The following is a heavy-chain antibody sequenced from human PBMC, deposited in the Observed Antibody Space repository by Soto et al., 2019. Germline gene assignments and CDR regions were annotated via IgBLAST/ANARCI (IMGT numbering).Heavy chain of an antibody. Sequence: QVQLVQSGPEVKKPGASVKVSCKTSGYTFTSYGISWVRQAPGQGLEWMGWISTYKGNTNYAQKFQGRVTMTTDTSASTAYMELRSLRSDDTAVYYCATRSPAFDYWGQGTLVTVSS. V-gene: IGHV1-18*01. CDR1: GYTFTSYG. CDR2: ISTYKGNT. CDR3: ATRSPAFDY. J-gene: IGHJ4*02.